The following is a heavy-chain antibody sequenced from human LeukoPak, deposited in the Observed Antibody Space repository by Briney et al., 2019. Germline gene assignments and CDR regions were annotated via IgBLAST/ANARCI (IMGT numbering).Heavy chain of an antibody. CDR3: ASDYFHTSGYGYYFHY. D-gene: IGHD3-22*01. J-gene: IGHJ4*02. Sequence: AASVKVYCKASGYTFTSYYMHWVRQAPGQGLEWMGWINPNSDDTNYAQKFQGRVTMTRDTSISTAYMELSRLRSDDTAMYYCASDYFHTSGYGYYFHYWGQGTLVTVPS. CDR2: INPNSDDT. V-gene: IGHV1-2*02. CDR1: GYTFTSYY.